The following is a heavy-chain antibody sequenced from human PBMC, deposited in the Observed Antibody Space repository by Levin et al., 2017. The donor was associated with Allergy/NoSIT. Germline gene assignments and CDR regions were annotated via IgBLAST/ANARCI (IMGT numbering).Heavy chain of an antibody. CDR2: IYYSGST. Sequence: PSETLSLTCTVSGGSISSYYWSWIRQPPGKGLEWIGYIYYSGSTNYNPSLKSRVTISVDTSKNQFSLKLSSVTAADTAVYYCARRIAAAVDYFDYWGQGTLVTVSS. D-gene: IGHD6-13*01. J-gene: IGHJ4*02. CDR3: ARRIAAAVDYFDY. V-gene: IGHV4-59*01. CDR1: GGSISSYY.